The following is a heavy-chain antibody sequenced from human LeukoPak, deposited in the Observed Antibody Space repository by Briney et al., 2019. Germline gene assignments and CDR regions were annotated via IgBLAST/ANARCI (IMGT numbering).Heavy chain of an antibody. CDR1: GGSISSSSYY. V-gene: IGHV4-61*02. CDR3: ARVDWQLAGYYYMDV. J-gene: IGHJ6*03. D-gene: IGHD1-26*01. Sequence: SQTLSLTCTVSGGSISSSSYYWGWIRQPPGKGLEWIGSIYTSGSTNYNPSLKSRVTISVDTAKNQFSLKLSAVTAADTAVYYCARVDWQLAGYYYMDVWGKGTTVTVSS. CDR2: IYTSGST.